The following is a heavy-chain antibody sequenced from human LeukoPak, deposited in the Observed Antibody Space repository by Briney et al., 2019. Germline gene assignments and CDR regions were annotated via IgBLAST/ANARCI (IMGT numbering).Heavy chain of an antibody. J-gene: IGHJ4*02. CDR1: GYNFTSYW. CDR2: IYPGDSDT. V-gene: IGHV5-51*01. CDR3: ARLTYDILTRYYRGPFDY. Sequence: GASLQISWEGAGYNFTSYWIGWGRALAGKGLEWMGIIYPGDSDTRDSASCQGQVNSSDNKTISPAYLQWSSLKASYTAMYYCARLTYDILTRYYRGPFDYWGQGTLVTVSS. D-gene: IGHD3-9*01.